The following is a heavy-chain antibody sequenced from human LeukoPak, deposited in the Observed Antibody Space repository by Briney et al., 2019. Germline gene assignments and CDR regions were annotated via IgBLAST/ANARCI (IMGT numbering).Heavy chain of an antibody. CDR2: IWYDGSNK. D-gene: IGHD3-22*01. CDR3: ARPYYSNYYYYGMDV. Sequence: GRSLRLSCAASGFTFSSYGMHWVRQAPGKGLEWVGIIWYDGSNKYYADSVKGRFTISRDNSKNTLYLQMNSLRLEDTAVYYCARPYYSNYYYYGMDVWGQGTTVTVSS. V-gene: IGHV3-33*01. J-gene: IGHJ6*02. CDR1: GFTFSSYG.